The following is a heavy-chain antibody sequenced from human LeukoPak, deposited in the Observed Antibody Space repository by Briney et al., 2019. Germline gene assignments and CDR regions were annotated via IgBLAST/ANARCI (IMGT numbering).Heavy chain of an antibody. CDR3: AGDQFGAYFD. Sequence: PGGSLRISCAASGFTITSYWMHWVRQIPGKGLVWVSHTNSDGSGTNYADSVKGRFTISRDNAKNTLYLQMNSLRAEDTAVYYCAGDQFGAYFDWGKGTTVTVSS. CDR2: TNSDGSGT. CDR1: GFTITSYW. V-gene: IGHV3-74*01. J-gene: IGHJ6*04. D-gene: IGHD3-9*01.